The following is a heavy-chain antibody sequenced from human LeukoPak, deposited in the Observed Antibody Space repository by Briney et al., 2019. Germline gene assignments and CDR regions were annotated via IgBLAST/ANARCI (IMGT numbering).Heavy chain of an antibody. J-gene: IGHJ4*02. CDR3: ARGRKYSSSTYYFDY. Sequence: SETLSLTCAVYGGSFSGYYWSWIRQPPGKGLEWIGENNHSGSTNYNPSLKSRVTISVDTSKNQFSLKLSSVTAADTAVYYCARGRKYSSSTYYFDYWGQGTLVTVSS. V-gene: IGHV4-34*01. D-gene: IGHD6-13*01. CDR2: NNHSGST. CDR1: GGSFSGYY.